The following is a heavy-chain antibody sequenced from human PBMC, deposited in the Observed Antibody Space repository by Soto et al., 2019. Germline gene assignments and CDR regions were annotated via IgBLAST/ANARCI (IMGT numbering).Heavy chain of an antibody. D-gene: IGHD3-3*01. Sequence: PSETLSLTCTVSGGSISSYYWSWIRQPPGKGLEWIGYIYYSGSTNYNPSLKSRVTISVDTSKNQFSLKLSSVTAADTAVYYCARGARRYYDFWSGPRGPFDPWGQGTLVTVSS. V-gene: IGHV4-59*12. CDR2: IYYSGST. CDR3: ARGARRYYDFWSGPRGPFDP. CDR1: GGSISSYY. J-gene: IGHJ5*02.